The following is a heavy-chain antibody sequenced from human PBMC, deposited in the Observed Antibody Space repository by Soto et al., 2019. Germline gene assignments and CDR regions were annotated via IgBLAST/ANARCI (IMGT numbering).Heavy chain of an antibody. CDR3: TTDPSMDV. CDR2: IKSKTDGGTT. V-gene: IGHV3-15*07. J-gene: IGHJ6*02. CDR1: GFTFSNAW. Sequence: GGSLRLSCAASGFTFSNAWMNWVRQAPGKGLEWVSRIKSKTDGGTTDYAAPVKGRFTISRDDSKNTLYLQMNSLKTEDTAVYYCTTDPSMDVWGQGTTVTVSS.